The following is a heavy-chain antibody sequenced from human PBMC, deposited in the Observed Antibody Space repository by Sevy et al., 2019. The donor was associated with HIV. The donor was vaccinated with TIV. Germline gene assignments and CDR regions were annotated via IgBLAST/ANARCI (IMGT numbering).Heavy chain of an antibody. J-gene: IGHJ6*02. D-gene: IGHD3-3*01. CDR3: ASDFQDLWSGYYKDYYYYGMDV. V-gene: IGHV4-4*07. CDR2: MFASGGT. Sequence: SETLSLTCTISGDSVSNYYWSWIRQPAGKGLEWIGRMFASGGTDYNPSLKSRVTMSVDTSKNQFSLKLSSVTAADTAVYYCASDFQDLWSGYYKDYYYYGMDVWGQGTTVTVSS. CDR1: GDSVSNYY.